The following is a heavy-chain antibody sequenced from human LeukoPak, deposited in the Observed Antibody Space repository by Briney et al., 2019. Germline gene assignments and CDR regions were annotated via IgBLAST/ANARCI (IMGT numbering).Heavy chain of an antibody. V-gene: IGHV3-7*01. Sequence: PGGSLRLSCAASGFTFSSYWMSWARQAPGKGLEWLANIKEDGSDKYSVDSVKGRFTISRDNAKNSLYLQMNNLRVEDTAVYYCARAGYTSGYDYWGQGTLVTVSS. CDR3: ARAGYTSGYDY. CDR2: IKEDGSDK. J-gene: IGHJ4*02. CDR1: GFTFSSYW. D-gene: IGHD6-19*01.